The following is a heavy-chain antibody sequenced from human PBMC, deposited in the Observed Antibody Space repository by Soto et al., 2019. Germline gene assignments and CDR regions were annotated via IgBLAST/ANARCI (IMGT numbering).Heavy chain of an antibody. D-gene: IGHD3-9*01. CDR2: ISSSSSTI. J-gene: IGHJ6*03. Sequence: GGSLRLSCAASGFTFSSYSMNWIRQAPGKGLEWVSYISSSSSTIYYADSVKGRFTISRDNAKNSLYLQMNSLRAEDTAVYYCARVRYFDWLLSINYYYYYMDVWGKGTTVTVSS. CDR1: GFTFSSYS. V-gene: IGHV3-48*01. CDR3: ARVRYFDWLLSINYYYYYMDV.